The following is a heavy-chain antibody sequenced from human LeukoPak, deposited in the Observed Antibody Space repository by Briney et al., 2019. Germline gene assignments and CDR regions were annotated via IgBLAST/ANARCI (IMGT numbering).Heavy chain of an antibody. CDR3: ARDSMGSSHHYYGMDV. V-gene: IGHV4-31*03. J-gene: IGHJ6*02. CDR1: GGSISSGGYY. CDR2: IYYSGST. Sequence: PSQTLSLTCTVSGGSISSGGYYWSWIRQHPGKGLEWIGYIYYSGSTYYNPSLKSRVTISVDTSKNQSSLKLSSVTAADTAVYYCARDSMGSSHHYYGMDVWGQGTTVTVSS. D-gene: IGHD6-6*01.